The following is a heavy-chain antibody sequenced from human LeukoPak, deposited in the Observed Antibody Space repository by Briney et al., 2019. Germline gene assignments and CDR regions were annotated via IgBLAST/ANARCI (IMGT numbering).Heavy chain of an antibody. V-gene: IGHV3-23*01. CDR1: GFTFSSYG. CDR3: ARRVDWNDFAFDI. Sequence: GGSLRLSCAASGFTFSSYGMSWVRQAPGKGLEWVSGISVSGGNTLYADSVKGRFTISRDNSKNTLYPQMNSLRAEDTAVYYCARRVDWNDFAFDIWGQGTMVTVSS. J-gene: IGHJ3*02. D-gene: IGHD1-1*01. CDR2: ISVSGGNT.